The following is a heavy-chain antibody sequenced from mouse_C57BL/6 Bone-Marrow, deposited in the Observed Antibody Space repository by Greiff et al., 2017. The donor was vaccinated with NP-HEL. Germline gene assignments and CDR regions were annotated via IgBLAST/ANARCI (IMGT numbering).Heavy chain of an antibody. V-gene: IGHV14-4*01. CDR2: IDPENGDT. Sequence: VQLQQSGAELVRPGASVKLPCTVSGFNIKDDYMHWVKQRPEQGLEWIGWIDPENGDTEYASKFQGKATITADTSSNTAYLQLSSLTSEDTAVYYCTTGGSSPYAMDYRGQGTSVTVSS. CDR3: TTGGSSPYAMDY. J-gene: IGHJ4*01. CDR1: GFNIKDDY. D-gene: IGHD1-1*01.